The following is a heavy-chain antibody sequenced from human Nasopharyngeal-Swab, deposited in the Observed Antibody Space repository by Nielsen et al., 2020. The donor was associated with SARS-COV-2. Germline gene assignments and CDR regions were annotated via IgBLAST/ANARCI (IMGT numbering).Heavy chain of an antibody. CDR3: ARFPRYDLYSFQSEYFQN. CDR1: GFTFRSYA. D-gene: IGHD3-3*01. J-gene: IGHJ1*01. V-gene: IGHV3-23*01. CDR2: ISGGGGST. Sequence: GGSLRLSCEASGFTFRSYAMGWVRQAPGKGLEWVSGISGGGGSTYYADSVKGRFTISRDNYNSKNTVDLQMNSLRAEDTAVYYCARFPRYDLYSFQSEYFQNWGQGTLVTVSS.